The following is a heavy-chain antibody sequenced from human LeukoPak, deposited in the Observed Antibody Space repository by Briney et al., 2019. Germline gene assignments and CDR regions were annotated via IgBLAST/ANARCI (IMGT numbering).Heavy chain of an antibody. J-gene: IGHJ4*02. CDR3: AREADYYDSSVYFDY. CDR2: IIPIFGTA. V-gene: IGHV1-69*13. CDR1: GGTFSSYA. D-gene: IGHD3-22*01. Sequence: SVKISCKASGGTFSSYAISWVRQAPGQGLEWMGGIIPIFGTANYAQKFQGRVTITADESTSTAYMELSSLRSEDTAVYYCAREADYYDSSVYFDYWGQGTLVTVSS.